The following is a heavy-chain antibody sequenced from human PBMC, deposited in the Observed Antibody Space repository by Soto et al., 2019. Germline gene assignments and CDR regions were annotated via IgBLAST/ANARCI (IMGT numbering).Heavy chain of an antibody. CDR3: AKDKRRGHYYYGMDA. Sequence: PSETLSLTCTVSGGSISSYYWSWIRQPPGKGLEWIGYIYYSGSTNYNPSLKGRFTISRDNSKNTMYLQMNSLRPEDTAGYYCAKDKRRGHYYYGMDAWGQGTTVTAP. CDR2: IYYSGST. J-gene: IGHJ6*02. V-gene: IGHV4-59*01. CDR1: GGSISSYY.